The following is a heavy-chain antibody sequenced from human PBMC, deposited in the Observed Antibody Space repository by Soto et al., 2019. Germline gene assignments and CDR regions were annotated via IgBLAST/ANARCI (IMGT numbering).Heavy chain of an antibody. CDR1: GYTFTSYY. D-gene: IGHD5-18*01. J-gene: IGHJ4*02. Sequence: ASVKVSCKASGYTFTSYYMHWVRQAPGQGLEWMGIINPSGGSTSYAQKFQGRVTMTRDTSTSTVYMELSSLRSEDTAVYYCARDLTPVDTAMVALDYSGQGTLVTVSS. CDR2: INPSGGST. V-gene: IGHV1-46*01. CDR3: ARDLTPVDTAMVALDY.